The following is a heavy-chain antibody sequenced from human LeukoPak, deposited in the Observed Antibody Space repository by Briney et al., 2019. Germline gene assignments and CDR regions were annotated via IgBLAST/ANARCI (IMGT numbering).Heavy chain of an antibody. CDR3: VRDVGVGTGIYYYFDY. V-gene: IGHV3-33*01. D-gene: IGHD2-8*02. CDR2: VSYDGGNT. Sequence: GGSLTLSCAASGFTFGSYAMHWVRQAPGKGLEWVGLVSYDGGNTYYGDSVRGRFSISRDNSKNTVYLQMNSPRADDSVVYYCVRDVGVGTGIYYYFDYWGQGTLVTVSP. CDR1: GFTFGSYA. J-gene: IGHJ4*02.